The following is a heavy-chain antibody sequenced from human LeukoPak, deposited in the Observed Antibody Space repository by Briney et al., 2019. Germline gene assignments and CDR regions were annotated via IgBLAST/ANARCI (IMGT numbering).Heavy chain of an antibody. Sequence: GGSLRLSCAGSGFSFRSYGMSWVRQAPGKGLEWVAVISYDGSNKYYADSVKGRFTISRDNSKNTLYLQMNSLRAEDTAVYYCAKGDAYYYDSSGYAFDIWGQGTMVTVSS. CDR2: ISYDGSNK. J-gene: IGHJ3*02. V-gene: IGHV3-30*18. CDR1: GFSFRSYG. CDR3: AKGDAYYYDSSGYAFDI. D-gene: IGHD3-22*01.